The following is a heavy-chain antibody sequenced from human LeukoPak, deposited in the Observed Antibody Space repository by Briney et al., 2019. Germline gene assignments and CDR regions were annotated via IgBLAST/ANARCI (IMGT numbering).Heavy chain of an antibody. Sequence: PGGSLRLSCAASGFTFSYYAMHWVRQAPGKGLEWVAVISYDEYNTYYAGSVKGRFTISRDNAKNSLYLQMNSLRAEDTAVYYCARDGVGANYYYYYYMDVWGKGTTVTVSS. CDR3: ARDGVGANYYYYYYMDV. CDR2: ISYDEYNT. J-gene: IGHJ6*03. CDR1: GFTFSYYA. V-gene: IGHV3-30*04. D-gene: IGHD1-26*01.